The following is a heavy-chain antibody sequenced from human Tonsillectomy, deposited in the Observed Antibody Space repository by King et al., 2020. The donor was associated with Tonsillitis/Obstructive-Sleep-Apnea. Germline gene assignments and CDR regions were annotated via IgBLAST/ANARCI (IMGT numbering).Heavy chain of an antibody. CDR1: GYTFSSYG. J-gene: IGHJ4*02. V-gene: IGHV3-30*18. Sequence: VQLVESGGGVVQPGRSLRLSCAASGYTFSSYGIHWVRQAPGKALEWVAVISYDGRNKYYADYVKGRFTISRDNSKNTLYQQMNRLNAEDTAVYYCAKDLVNRGVSRVGAFDYGGRGTLVTVSS. CDR3: AKDLVNRGVSRVGAFDY. D-gene: IGHD1-26*01. CDR2: ISYDGRNK.